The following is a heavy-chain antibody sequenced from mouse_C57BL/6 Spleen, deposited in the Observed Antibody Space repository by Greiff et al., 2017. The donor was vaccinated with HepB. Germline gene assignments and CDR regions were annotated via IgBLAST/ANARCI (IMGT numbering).Heavy chain of an antibody. CDR3: ARGGKLLPWYFDV. D-gene: IGHD1-1*01. CDR2: IDPSDSYT. V-gene: IGHV1-69*01. Sequence: QVQLQQPGAELVMPGASVKLSCKASGYNFTSYWMHWVKQRPGQGLEWIGEIDPSDSYTNYNQKFKGKSTLTVDKSSSTAYMQLSSLTSEDSAVYYCARGGKLLPWYFDVWGTGTTVTVSS. CDR1: GYNFTSYW. J-gene: IGHJ1*03.